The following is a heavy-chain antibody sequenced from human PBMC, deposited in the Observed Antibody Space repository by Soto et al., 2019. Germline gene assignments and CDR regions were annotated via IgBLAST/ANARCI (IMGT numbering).Heavy chain of an antibody. CDR1: GDSISSRKW. D-gene: IGHD1-26*01. V-gene: IGHV4-4*02. J-gene: IGHJ4*02. CDR3: VRDGRGVQWELSD. CDR2: IYHTGPT. Sequence: PSETLSLTCAVSGDSISSRKWWNCVRQPPGKGLEWIGEIYHTGPTNYNPSVKSRATISVDKSKNHFSLSLTSVTAADTAVYYFVRDGRGVQWELSDWGPGTRVTVSA.